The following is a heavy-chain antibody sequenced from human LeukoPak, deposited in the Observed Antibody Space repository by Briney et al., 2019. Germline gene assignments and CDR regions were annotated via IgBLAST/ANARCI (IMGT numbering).Heavy chain of an antibody. D-gene: IGHD2-15*01. Sequence: GGSLRLSCVVSGFTFNSYTIHWVRQAPGKGLEWVAVISYDGSNKYYADSVKGRFTISRDNSKNTLYLQMNSLRAEDTAVYYCARDKIMMVAALPLSHFDYWGQGTLVTVSS. V-gene: IGHV3-30-3*01. CDR3: ARDKIMMVAALPLSHFDY. J-gene: IGHJ4*02. CDR1: GFTFNSYT. CDR2: ISYDGSNK.